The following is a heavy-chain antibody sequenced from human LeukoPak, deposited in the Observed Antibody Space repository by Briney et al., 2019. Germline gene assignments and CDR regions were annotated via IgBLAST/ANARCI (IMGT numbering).Heavy chain of an antibody. CDR3: AKDPGDWTFDY. CDR1: GFTFDDYA. CDR2: ISWNSGSI. V-gene: IGHV3-9*01. D-gene: IGHD1-1*01. Sequence: PGGSLRLSCAASGFTFDDYAMYWVRQAPGKGLEWVSGISWNSGSIGYADSVKGRFTISRDNAKNSLYLQMNSLRAEDTALYYCAKDPGDWTFDYWGQGTLVTVSS. J-gene: IGHJ4*02.